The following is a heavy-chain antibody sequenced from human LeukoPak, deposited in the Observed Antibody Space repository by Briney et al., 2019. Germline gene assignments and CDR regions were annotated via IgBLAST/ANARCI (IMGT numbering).Heavy chain of an antibody. D-gene: IGHD6-13*01. CDR3: VVGSAAQYFQH. CDR2: INPSGGST. CDR1: GYTFTSYY. Sequence: ASVKVSCKASGYTFTSYYMRWVRQAPGQGLEWMGIINPSGGSTSYAQKFQGRVTMTRDTSTSTVYMELSSLRSEDTAVYYCVVGSAAQYFQHWGQGTLVTVSS. V-gene: IGHV1-46*01. J-gene: IGHJ1*01.